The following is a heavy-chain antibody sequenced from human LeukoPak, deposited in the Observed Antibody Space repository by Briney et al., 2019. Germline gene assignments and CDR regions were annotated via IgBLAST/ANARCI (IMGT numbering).Heavy chain of an antibody. CDR3: AICFSGCDY. CDR1: GLPFNSFW. V-gene: IGHV3-74*01. Sequence: GGSLRLSCVISGLPFNSFWMHWVRQAPGEGLVWVSRINSDGSSSAYADSVEGRFTISRNDAKNVLYLHMNSLRADDTAVYYCAICFSGCDYWGQETLVTVSS. CDR2: INSDGSSS. J-gene: IGHJ4*02. D-gene: IGHD2-21*01.